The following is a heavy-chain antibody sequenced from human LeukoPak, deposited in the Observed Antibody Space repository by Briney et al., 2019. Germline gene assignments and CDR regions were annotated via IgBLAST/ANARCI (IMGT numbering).Heavy chain of an antibody. CDR3: ARDGGDGFDY. CDR2: IIPILGIA. Sequence: SVCASCTLSGVTLTSYAISCVRHAPGRGLEWMGRIIPILGIANYAQKFQGRVTITADKSTSTAYMELSSLRSEDTAVYYCARDGGDGFDYWGQGTLVTVSS. CDR1: GVTLTSYA. D-gene: IGHD3-16*01. J-gene: IGHJ4*02. V-gene: IGHV1-69*04.